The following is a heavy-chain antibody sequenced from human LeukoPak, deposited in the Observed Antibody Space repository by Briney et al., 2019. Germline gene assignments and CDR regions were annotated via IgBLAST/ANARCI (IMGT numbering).Heavy chain of an antibody. J-gene: IGHJ4*02. Sequence: GGSLRLSCAASGFTFSSYGMHWVRQAPGKGLEWVAFIRYDGSNKYYADSVKGRFTISRDNSKNTLYLQMNSLRAEDTAVYYCAKDRYYYDSSGNDYWGQGTLVTVSS. D-gene: IGHD3-22*01. CDR1: GFTFSSYG. V-gene: IGHV3-30*02. CDR3: AKDRYYYDSSGNDY. CDR2: IRYDGSNK.